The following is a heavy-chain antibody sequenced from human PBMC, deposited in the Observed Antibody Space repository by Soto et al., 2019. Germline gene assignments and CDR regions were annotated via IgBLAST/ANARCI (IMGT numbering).Heavy chain of an antibody. D-gene: IGHD3-16*01. CDR2: IIPIFGTA. V-gene: IGHV1-69*13. Sequence: SVKVSCKASGGTFSNYAISWVRQAPGQGLEWMGGIIPIFGTANYAQKFQGRVTITADESTSTAYMELSSLRSEDTAVYYCARDSVTLDPYPGDYYYGMDVWGQGTTVTVSS. J-gene: IGHJ6*02. CDR3: ARDSVTLDPYPGDYYYGMDV. CDR1: GGTFSNYA.